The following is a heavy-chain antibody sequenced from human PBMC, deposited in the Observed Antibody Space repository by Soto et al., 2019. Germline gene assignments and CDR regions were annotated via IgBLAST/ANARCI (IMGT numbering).Heavy chain of an antibody. D-gene: IGHD2-21*02. CDR3: ATVPIRRDLNHDAFDI. CDR2: INAGNGNT. J-gene: IGHJ3*02. Sequence: ASVKVSCKASGYTFTSYAMHWVRQAPGQRLEWMGWINAGNGNTKYSQKFQGRVTITRDTSASTAYMELSSLRPEDTAVYYCATVPIRRDLNHDAFDIWGQGTMVTVSS. CDR1: GYTFTSYA. V-gene: IGHV1-3*01.